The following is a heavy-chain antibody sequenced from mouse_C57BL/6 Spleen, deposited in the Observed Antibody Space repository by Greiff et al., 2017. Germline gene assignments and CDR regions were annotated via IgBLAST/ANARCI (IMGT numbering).Heavy chain of an antibody. J-gene: IGHJ1*03. Sequence: EVQLVESGGGLVQPGGSLSLSCAASGFTFTDYYMSWVRQPPGKALEWLGFIRNKANGYTTEYSASVKGRFTISRDNSQSILYLQMNALRAEDSATYYCARSPYGSSFDWYFDVWGTGTTVTVSS. CDR1: GFTFTDYY. CDR3: ARSPYGSSFDWYFDV. V-gene: IGHV7-3*01. D-gene: IGHD1-1*01. CDR2: IRNKANGYTT.